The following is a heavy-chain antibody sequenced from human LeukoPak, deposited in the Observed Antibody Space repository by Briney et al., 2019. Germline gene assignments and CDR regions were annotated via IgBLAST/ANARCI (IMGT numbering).Heavy chain of an antibody. Sequence: GGSLRLSCEASGDTFSDYWMHWVRQVPGKGLVWVARINTDGSSTSYADVVKGRFTISRDKSKNTVYLQMNSLRAEDTAVYYCAREGMDVWGQGTTVTVSS. CDR3: AREGMDV. CDR2: INTDGSST. V-gene: IGHV3-74*01. J-gene: IGHJ6*02. CDR1: GDTFSDYW.